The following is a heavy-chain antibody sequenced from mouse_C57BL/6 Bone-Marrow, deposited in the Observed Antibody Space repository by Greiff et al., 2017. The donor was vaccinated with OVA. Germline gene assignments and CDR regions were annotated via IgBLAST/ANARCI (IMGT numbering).Heavy chain of an antibody. D-gene: IGHD1-1*01. CDR2: IDPSDSYT. CDR3: ARDGSCAMDY. V-gene: IGHV1-50*01. J-gene: IGHJ4*01. Sequence: QVQLQQPGAELVKPGASVKLSCKASGSTFTSYWMQWVKQRPGQGLEWIGEIDPSDSYTNYNQKFKGKATLTVDTSSSTAYMQLSSLTSEDSAVYYCARDGSCAMDYWGQGTSVTVSS. CDR1: GSTFTSYW.